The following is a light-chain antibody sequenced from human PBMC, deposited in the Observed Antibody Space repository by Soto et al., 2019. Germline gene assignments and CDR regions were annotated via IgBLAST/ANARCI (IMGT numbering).Light chain of an antibody. CDR2: EGS. V-gene: IGLV2-23*01. CDR1: SSDVGSYNL. CDR3: CSYAGSSTFYV. J-gene: IGLJ1*01. Sequence: QSVLTQPASVSGSPGQSITISCTGTSSDVGSYNLVSWYQQHPGKAPKLMIYEGSKWPSGVSNRLSGSKSGNTASLTISGLQAEDEADYYCCSYAGSSTFYVFGTGTKVTVL.